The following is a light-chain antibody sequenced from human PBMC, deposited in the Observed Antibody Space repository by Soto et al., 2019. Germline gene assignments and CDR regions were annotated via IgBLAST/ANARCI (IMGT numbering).Light chain of an antibody. V-gene: IGLV2-14*03. J-gene: IGLJ2*01. Sequence: QSVLTQPASVSGSPGQSITISCTGTSSDVGAYKLMSWYQQYPGKAPKLMIYGVSNRPSGVSNRFSGSKSGNTASLTISGLQAEDEADYYCSSYTRSSTLVFGGGTQLTVL. CDR1: SSDVGAYKL. CDR3: SSYTRSSTLV. CDR2: GVS.